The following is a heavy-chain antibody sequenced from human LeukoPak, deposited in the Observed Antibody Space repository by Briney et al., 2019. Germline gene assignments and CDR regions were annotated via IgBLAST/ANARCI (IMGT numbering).Heavy chain of an antibody. J-gene: IGHJ4*02. D-gene: IGHD3-22*01. CDR2: ISGSGGST. Sequence: GGSLRLSCAASGFSVRSNYISWVRQAPGKGLEWVSAISGSGGSTYYADSVKGRFTISRDNSKNTLYLQMNSLRAEDTAVYYCAKDRLGLSDYWGQGTLVTVSS. CDR1: GFSVRSNY. V-gene: IGHV3-23*01. CDR3: AKDRLGLSDY.